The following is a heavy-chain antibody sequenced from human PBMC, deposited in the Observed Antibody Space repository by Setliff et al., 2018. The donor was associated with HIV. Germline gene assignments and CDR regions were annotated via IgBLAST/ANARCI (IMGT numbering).Heavy chain of an antibody. CDR1: GYTFTTYW. J-gene: IGHJ4*02. CDR2: IYPGDSDT. CDR3: ARSHPEEYRVGAY. V-gene: IGHV5-51*01. Sequence: GESLKISCKGSGYTFTTYWIGWVRQMPGKGLEWMWIIYPGDSDTRYSPSFEGHVTISADKSINTAYLQWISLKASDTAMYYRARSHPEEYRVGAYWGQGTLLTVSS. D-gene: IGHD3-10*01.